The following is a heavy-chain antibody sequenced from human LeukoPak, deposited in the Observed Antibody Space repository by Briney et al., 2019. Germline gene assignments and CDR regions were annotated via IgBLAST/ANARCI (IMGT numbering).Heavy chain of an antibody. CDR3: AKGRKDDFWSGYFDY. Sequence: PGGSLRLSCAASGFTFSSYRMIWVRQTPGKGLEWVSAISGSGGSTYYADSVKGRFTISRDNSKNTLYLQMNSLRAEDTAVYYCAKGRKDDFWSGYFDYWGQGTLVTVSS. CDR2: ISGSGGST. J-gene: IGHJ4*02. V-gene: IGHV3-23*01. D-gene: IGHD3-3*01. CDR1: GFTFSSYR.